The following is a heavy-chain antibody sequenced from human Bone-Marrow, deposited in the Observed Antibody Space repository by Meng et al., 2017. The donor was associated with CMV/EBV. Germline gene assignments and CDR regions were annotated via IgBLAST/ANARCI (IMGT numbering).Heavy chain of an antibody. V-gene: IGHV3-30-3*01. Sequence: GESLKNSCAASGFTFSSYAMHWVRQAPGKGLEWVAVISYDGSNKYYADSVKGRFTISRDNSKNTLYLQMNSLRAEDTAVYYCARSRIGYCSSTSCRLDAFDIWGQGTMVTVSS. J-gene: IGHJ3*02. CDR1: GFTFSSYA. D-gene: IGHD2-2*01. CDR3: ARSRIGYCSSTSCRLDAFDI. CDR2: ISYDGSNK.